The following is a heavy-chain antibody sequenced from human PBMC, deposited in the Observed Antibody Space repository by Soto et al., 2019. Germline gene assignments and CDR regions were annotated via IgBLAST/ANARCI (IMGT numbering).Heavy chain of an antibody. CDR1: GGSISSNYW. Sequence: QVQLQESGPGLVKPSGTLSLTCAVSGGSISSNYWWSWVRQPPGKGLEWIGEIYHSGSTNYNPSLKSRVTRSVAKAKSQFSLKLSPGTAADPAVAYWARARPESGGDYRGQGTLVTVSS. CDR2: IYHSGST. D-gene: IGHD3-10*01. V-gene: IGHV4-4*02. CDR3: ARARPESGGDY. J-gene: IGHJ4*02.